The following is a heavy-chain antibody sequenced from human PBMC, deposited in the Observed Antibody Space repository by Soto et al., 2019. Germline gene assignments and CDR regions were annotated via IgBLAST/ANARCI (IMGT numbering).Heavy chain of an antibody. J-gene: IGHJ4*02. V-gene: IGHV4-34*01. CDR3: ASSAAYSYGMR. Sequence: PSETLSLTCAVYGGSFSGYYWSWIRQPPGKGLEWIGEINHSGSTNYNPSLKSRVTISVDTSKNKFSLKLSSVTAADTAVYYCASSAAYSYGMRWGQGTLVTVS. CDR1: GGSFSGYY. CDR2: INHSGST. D-gene: IGHD5-18*01.